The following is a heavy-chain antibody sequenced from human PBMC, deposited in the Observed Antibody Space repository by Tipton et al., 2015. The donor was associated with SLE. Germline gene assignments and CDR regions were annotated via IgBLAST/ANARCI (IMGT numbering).Heavy chain of an antibody. CDR1: GFTFSSYG. CDR3: ARDLYYYDSSGPY. CDR2: ITRSSTHI. Sequence: SLRLSCAASGFTFSSYGMNWVRQAPGKGLEWISSITRSSTHIYYADSVKGRFTISRDNAKNSLYLQMNSLRAEDTAVYYCARDLYYYDSSGPYWGQGTLVTVSS. D-gene: IGHD3-22*01. V-gene: IGHV3-21*01. J-gene: IGHJ4*02.